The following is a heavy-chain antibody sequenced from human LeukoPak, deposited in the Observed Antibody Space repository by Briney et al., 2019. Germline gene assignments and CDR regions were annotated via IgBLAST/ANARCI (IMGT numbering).Heavy chain of an antibody. D-gene: IGHD3-22*01. V-gene: IGHV1-2*02. CDR1: GYTFTSYD. CDR2: INPNSGGT. J-gene: IGHJ3*02. CDR3: ARSGYYYDSSGYYPYGAFDI. Sequence: GASVKVSCKASGYTFTSYDINWVRRAPGQGLEWMGWINPNSGGTNYAQKFQGRVTMTRDTSISTAYMELSRLRSDDTAVYYCARSGYYYDSSGYYPYGAFDIWGQGTMVTVSS.